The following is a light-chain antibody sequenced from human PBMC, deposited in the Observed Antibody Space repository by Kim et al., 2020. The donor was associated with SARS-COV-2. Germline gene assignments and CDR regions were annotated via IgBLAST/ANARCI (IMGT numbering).Light chain of an antibody. J-gene: IGKJ3*01. CDR1: ESVGSSY. Sequence: PGERVTLSCRASESVGSSYLAWYQQKPGQAPRLLIFGSSSRAAGIPDRFSGRGSGTEFTLTISRLEPADFAVYYCQHYGSSPFTFGHGTKVD. CDR3: QHYGSSPFT. V-gene: IGKV3-20*01. CDR2: GSS.